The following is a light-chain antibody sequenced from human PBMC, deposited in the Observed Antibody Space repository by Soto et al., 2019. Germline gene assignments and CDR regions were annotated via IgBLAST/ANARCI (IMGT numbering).Light chain of an antibody. Sequence: DIQMTQSPSSLSASVGDTITITCRASQSISNYLNCYQQKPGKAPKLLIYAASSLHGGVPSRFSGSGSGTDFSLTINSLQPEDFATYVCQETYSQPFTFGPGTKVD. J-gene: IGKJ3*01. CDR1: QSISNY. CDR2: AAS. V-gene: IGKV1-39*01. CDR3: QETYSQPFT.